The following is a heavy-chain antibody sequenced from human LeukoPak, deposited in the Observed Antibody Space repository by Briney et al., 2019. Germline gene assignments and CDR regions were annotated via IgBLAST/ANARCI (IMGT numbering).Heavy chain of an antibody. V-gene: IGHV4-39*01. CDR1: RGSISNTSYY. CDR3: ASGFKVVVITNY. Sequence: SETLSLTCAVSRGSISNTSYYWGWLRHPPGKGLEWIVRIYYSGTTYYNPSLKSQVTISVDTSKNKTSFNLICMTAADTAVYYCASGFKVVVITNYWGQGTLVTVSS. CDR2: IYYSGTT. J-gene: IGHJ4*02. D-gene: IGHD3-22*01.